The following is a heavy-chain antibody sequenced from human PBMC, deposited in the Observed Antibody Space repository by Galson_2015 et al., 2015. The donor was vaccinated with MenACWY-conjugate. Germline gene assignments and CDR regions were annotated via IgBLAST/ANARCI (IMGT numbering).Heavy chain of an antibody. CDR1: GYTFSSYG. CDR3: ARECAAGTWIKYDY. CDR2: ISSYNGYT. J-gene: IGHJ4*02. Sequence: SVKVSCKASGYTFSSYGFSWVRQAPGQGLEWMGWISSYNGYTNYAQKFQGRVTMTSDTSTSTAYMELRSLTSDDTATYYCARECAAGTWIKYDYWGQGTLVTVSS. V-gene: IGHV1-18*01. D-gene: IGHD6-13*01.